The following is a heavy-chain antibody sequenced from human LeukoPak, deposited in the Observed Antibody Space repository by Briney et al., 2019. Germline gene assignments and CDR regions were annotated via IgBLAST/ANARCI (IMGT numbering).Heavy chain of an antibody. D-gene: IGHD6-13*01. J-gene: IGHJ4*02. CDR1: GFTFSSYA. CDR3: ARVKGGIAAAGNYFDY. CDR2: ISYDGSNK. Sequence: GGSLRLSCAASGFTFSSYAMHWVRQAPGKGLEWVAVISYDGSNKYYADSVKGRFTISRDNSKNTLHLQMNSLRTEDTAVYYCARVKGGIAAAGNYFDYWGRGTLVTVSS. V-gene: IGHV3-30-3*01.